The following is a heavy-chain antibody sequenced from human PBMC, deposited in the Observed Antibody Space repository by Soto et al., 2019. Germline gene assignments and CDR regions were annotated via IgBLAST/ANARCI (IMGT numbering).Heavy chain of an antibody. V-gene: IGHV1-46*01. Sequence: QVQLVQSGAEVKKPGASVKVSCKASGYTFSSYYIHWVRQAPGQGLEWIGIINPNVGSTNYEQNYKGRLTVTRDTSTATVYMDLSALTSDDTAMYSCARGLRLGDCWGQGTLVTVSS. J-gene: IGHJ4*02. CDR2: INPNVGST. CDR3: ARGLRLGDC. D-gene: IGHD3-9*01. CDR1: GYTFSSYY.